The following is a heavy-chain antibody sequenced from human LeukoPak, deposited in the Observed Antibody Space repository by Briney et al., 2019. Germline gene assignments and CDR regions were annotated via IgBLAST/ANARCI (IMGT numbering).Heavy chain of an antibody. CDR3: ALSPRPTRYMDV. CDR1: GYTFTGYY. CDR2: INPSGGST. Sequence: GASVKVSCKASGYTFTGYYMHWVRQAPGQGLEWMGIINPSGGSTSYAQKFQGRVTMTRDMSTSTVYMELSSLRSEDTAVYYCALSPRPTRYMDVWGKGTTVTVSS. J-gene: IGHJ6*03. D-gene: IGHD4-11*01. V-gene: IGHV1-46*01.